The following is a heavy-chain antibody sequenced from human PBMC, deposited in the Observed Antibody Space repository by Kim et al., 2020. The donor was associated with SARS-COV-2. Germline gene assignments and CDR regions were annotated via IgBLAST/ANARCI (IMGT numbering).Heavy chain of an antibody. D-gene: IGHD4-17*01. V-gene: IGHV3-11*01. J-gene: IGHJ4*02. CDR3: ARDFPTTVVTQALDY. Sequence: DPGTGRFTIARDNAKNSLYLKRNSLGAEDTAVYYCARDFPTTVVTQALDYWGQGTLVTVSS.